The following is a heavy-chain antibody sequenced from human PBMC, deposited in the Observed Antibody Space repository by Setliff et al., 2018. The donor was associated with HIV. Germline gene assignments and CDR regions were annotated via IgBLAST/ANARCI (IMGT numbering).Heavy chain of an antibody. D-gene: IGHD3-22*01. CDR1: GGSISSGSNY. CDR2: IYTSGST. Sequence: SETLSLTCTVSGGSISSGSNYWSWIRQPAGKGLEWIGHIYTSGSTNYNPSLKSRVTISVDTSKNQFYLKLSSVTAADTAVYYCARILLYDSSGYVGHWGQGTLVTVSS. V-gene: IGHV4-61*09. CDR3: ARILLYDSSGYVGH. J-gene: IGHJ4*02.